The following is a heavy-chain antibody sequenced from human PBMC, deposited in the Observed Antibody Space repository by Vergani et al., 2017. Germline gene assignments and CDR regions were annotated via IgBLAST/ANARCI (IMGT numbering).Heavy chain of an antibody. CDR3: ARGCSGGSCYWYYFDY. J-gene: IGHJ4*02. CDR2: IYYSGST. Sequence: QVQLQESGPGLVKPSQTLSLTCTVSGGSISSGGYYWSWIRQHPGKGLEWIGYIYYSGSTYYNPSLKSRVTISVDTSKNQFSLKLSSVTAADTAVYYCARGCSGGSCYWYYFDYWGQGTLVTVSS. CDR1: GGSISSGGYY. V-gene: IGHV4-31*03. D-gene: IGHD2-15*01.